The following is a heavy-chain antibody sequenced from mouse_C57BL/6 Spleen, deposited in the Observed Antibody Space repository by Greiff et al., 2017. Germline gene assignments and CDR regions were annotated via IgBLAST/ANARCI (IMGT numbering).Heavy chain of an antibody. CDR2: IYPRAGST. CDR1: GYTFTSYD. CDR3: ARSYSNYWYFDV. D-gene: IGHD2-5*01. J-gene: IGHJ1*03. Sequence: VHLLESGPELVKPGASVKLSCKASGYTFTSYDINWVKQRPGQGLEWIGWIYPRAGSTNYNEKFKGKATLTVDKSSSTAYMELLSLTSEDSAVYYCARSYSNYWYFDVWGKGTTVTVSS. V-gene: IGHV1-85*01.